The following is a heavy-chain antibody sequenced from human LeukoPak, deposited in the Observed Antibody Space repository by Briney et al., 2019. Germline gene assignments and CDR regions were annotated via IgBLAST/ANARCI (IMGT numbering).Heavy chain of an antibody. CDR1: GFTFDDYA. CDR3: AKGGEVLAYYYYMDV. J-gene: IGHJ6*03. Sequence: GGSLRLSCAASGFTFDDYAMHWVRQAPGKGLEWVSGISWNSGSIGYADSVKGRFTISRDNAKNSLYLQMNSLRAEDTALYYCAKGGEVLAYYYYMDVWGNGTTVTVSS. D-gene: IGHD3-16*01. V-gene: IGHV3-9*01. CDR2: ISWNSGSI.